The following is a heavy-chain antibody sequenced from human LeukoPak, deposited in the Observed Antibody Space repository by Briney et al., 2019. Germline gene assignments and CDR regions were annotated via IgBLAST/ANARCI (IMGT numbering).Heavy chain of an antibody. D-gene: IGHD6-6*01. CDR3: ASDPFVADSSSSPFDY. J-gene: IGHJ4*02. Sequence: GGSLRLSCAASGFTFSSYAMSWVRQAPGKGREGVSASSGSGGSTYYADSVKGRFTISRDNSKNTLYLQMNSLRAEDTAVYFCASDPFVADSSSSPFDYWGQGTLVTVSS. CDR2: SSGSGGST. V-gene: IGHV3-23*01. CDR1: GFTFSSYA.